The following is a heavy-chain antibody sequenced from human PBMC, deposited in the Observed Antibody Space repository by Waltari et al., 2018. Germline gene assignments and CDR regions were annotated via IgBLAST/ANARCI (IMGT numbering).Heavy chain of an antibody. Sequence: QLQLQESGPGLVKPSETLSLTCTVSGGSISSSSYYWGWIRQPPGKGLEWIGSIYYRGSTYYTPSLKSRVTISVDTSKNQFSLKLSSVTAADTAVYYCARHPRMSVWWRSDFDYWGQGTLVTVSS. D-gene: IGHD2-21*01. V-gene: IGHV4-39*01. J-gene: IGHJ4*02. CDR1: GGSISSSSYY. CDR3: ARHPRMSVWWRSDFDY. CDR2: IYYRGST.